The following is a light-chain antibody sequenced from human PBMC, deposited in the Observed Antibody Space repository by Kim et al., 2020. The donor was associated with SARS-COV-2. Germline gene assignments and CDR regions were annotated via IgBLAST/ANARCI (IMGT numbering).Light chain of an antibody. V-gene: IGKV1-33*01. CDR3: QQYDSFPYT. CDR2: DAS. J-gene: IGKJ2*01. CDR1: QDIGNY. Sequence: SASVGDRITITCRASQDIGNYLNWFQQKLGKVPKLLMYDASNLQTWVPSRFSGSGSGTDFTFTITSLQPEDFATYYCQQYDSFPYTFGQRTKLEIK.